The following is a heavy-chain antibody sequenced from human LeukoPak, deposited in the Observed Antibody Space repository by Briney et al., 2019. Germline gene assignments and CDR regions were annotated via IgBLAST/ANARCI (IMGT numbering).Heavy chain of an antibody. D-gene: IGHD2-2*02. CDR1: GYTLTELS. Sequence: ASVKVSCKVSGYTLTELSMHWVRQAPGKGLEWMGGFDPEDGETIYAQKFQGRVTMTEDTSTDTAYMELSSLRSEDTAVYYCATVRYLGYCGSTSCYTPHRYYFDYWGQGTLVTVSS. J-gene: IGHJ4*02. CDR3: ATVRYLGYCGSTSCYTPHRYYFDY. CDR2: FDPEDGET. V-gene: IGHV1-24*01.